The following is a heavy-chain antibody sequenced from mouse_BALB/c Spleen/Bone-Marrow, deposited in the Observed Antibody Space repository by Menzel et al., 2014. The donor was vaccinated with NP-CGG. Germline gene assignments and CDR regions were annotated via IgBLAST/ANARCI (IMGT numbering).Heavy chain of an antibody. CDR1: GFSLTSYG. J-gene: IGHJ2*01. D-gene: IGHD2-14*01. Sequence: VKLMESGPGLVQPSQSLSITCTVSGFSLTSYGVHWVRQSPGKGLEWLGVIWSGGRTDYNVAFISRLSVSKDNSKSQVFLKMNSLQANDTAIYYCARSRYASLCYFDYWCQGTTLTVSS. CDR2: IWSGGRT. CDR3: ARSRYASLCYFDY. V-gene: IGHV2-2*02.